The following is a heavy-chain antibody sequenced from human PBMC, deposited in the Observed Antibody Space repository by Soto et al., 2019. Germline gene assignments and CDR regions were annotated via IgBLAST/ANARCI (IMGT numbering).Heavy chain of an antibody. CDR2: IYYSGST. J-gene: IGHJ6*02. V-gene: IGHV4-31*03. CDR1: GGSISSGGYY. D-gene: IGHD3-10*01. Sequence: SETLSLTCTVSGGSISSGGYYWSWIRQHPGKGLEWIGYIYYSGSTYYNPSLKSRVTISVDTSKNQFSLKLSSVTAADTAVYYCARGDGSGSYLDYYYYGMDVWGQGTTVTVSS. CDR3: ARGDGSGSYLDYYYYGMDV.